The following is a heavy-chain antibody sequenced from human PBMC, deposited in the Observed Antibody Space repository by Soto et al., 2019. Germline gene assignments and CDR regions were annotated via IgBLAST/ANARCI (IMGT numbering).Heavy chain of an antibody. Sequence: EVQLLESGGGLVQPGGSLRLSCAASGFSFVNYAMNWVRQAPGKGLEWVSGLSGSGTSTYYADSVKGRFTISRDSSKTTVYLQMNDLRPDDTAVYYCATWHEREHAYDVWGQGTTVTVSS. D-gene: IGHD1-1*01. V-gene: IGHV3-23*01. J-gene: IGHJ3*01. CDR2: LSGSGTST. CDR1: GFSFVNYA. CDR3: ATWHEREHAYDV.